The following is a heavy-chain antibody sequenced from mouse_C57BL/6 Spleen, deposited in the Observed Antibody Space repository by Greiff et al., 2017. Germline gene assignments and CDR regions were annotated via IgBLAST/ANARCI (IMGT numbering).Heavy chain of an antibody. CDR3: ARIRFGYFDY. Sequence: EVHLVESGGGLVKPGGSLKLSCAASGFTFSDYGMHWVRQAPEKGLEWVAYISSGSSTIYYADTVKGRFTISRDNAKNTLFLQMTSLRSEDTAMYYCARIRFGYFDYWGQGTTLTVSS. V-gene: IGHV5-17*01. CDR2: ISSGSSTI. J-gene: IGHJ2*01. CDR1: GFTFSDYG.